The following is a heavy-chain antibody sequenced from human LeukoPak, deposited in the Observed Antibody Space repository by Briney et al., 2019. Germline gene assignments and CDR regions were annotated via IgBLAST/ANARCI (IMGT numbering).Heavy chain of an antibody. Sequence: AASVKVSCKASGYTFTSYAMHWVRQAPGQRLEWMGWINAGNGNTKYSQKFQGRVTITRDTSASTAYMELSSLRSEDTAVYYCARTGYCSSTSCYTWFDPWGQGTLVTVSS. V-gene: IGHV1-3*01. D-gene: IGHD2-2*02. CDR1: GYTFTSYA. CDR2: INAGNGNT. J-gene: IGHJ5*02. CDR3: ARTGYCSSTSCYTWFDP.